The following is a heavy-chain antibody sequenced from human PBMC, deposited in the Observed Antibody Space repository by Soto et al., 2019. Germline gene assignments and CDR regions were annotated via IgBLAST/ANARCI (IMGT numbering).Heavy chain of an antibody. V-gene: IGHV3-15*01. D-gene: IGHD1-1*01. J-gene: IGHJ3*02. CDR1: GLNFNIAW. CDR2: IKNKADGGTT. CDR3: TSMNDRDAFDI. Sequence: GGSLRLSCAAPGLNFNIAWLSWVRPAPGKGLEWVGRIKNKADGGTTDNAAPVKDRFTISRDDSKSTLYLQMNSLKTEDTAMYYCTSMNDRDAFDIWGQGTMVTISS.